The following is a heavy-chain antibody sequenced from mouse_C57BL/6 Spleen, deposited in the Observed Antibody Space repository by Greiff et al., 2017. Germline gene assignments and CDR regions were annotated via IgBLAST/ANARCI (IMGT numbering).Heavy chain of an antibody. CDR2: INPNNGGT. Sequence: EVQLQQSGPELVKPGASVKIPCKASGYTFTDYNMDWVKQSHGKSLEWIGDINPNNGGTIYNQKFKGKATLTVDKSSSTAYMELRSLTSEDTAVYYCARRDDGYRYWYFDVWGTGTTVTVSS. D-gene: IGHD2-3*01. CDR3: ARRDDGYRYWYFDV. V-gene: IGHV1-18*01. J-gene: IGHJ1*03. CDR1: GYTFTDYN.